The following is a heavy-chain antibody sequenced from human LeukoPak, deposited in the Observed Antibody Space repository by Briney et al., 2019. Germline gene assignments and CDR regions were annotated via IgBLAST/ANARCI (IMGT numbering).Heavy chain of an antibody. CDR3: ARSPPLWFGELLPRHPFDP. Sequence: SETLSLTCTVSGGSISSYYWSWIRQPPGKGLEWIGYIYYSGSTNYNPSLKSRVTISVDTSKNQFSLKLGSVTAADTAVYYCARSPPLWFGELLPRHPFDPWGQGTLVTVSS. CDR2: IYYSGST. J-gene: IGHJ5*02. D-gene: IGHD3-10*01. V-gene: IGHV4-59*01. CDR1: GGSISSYY.